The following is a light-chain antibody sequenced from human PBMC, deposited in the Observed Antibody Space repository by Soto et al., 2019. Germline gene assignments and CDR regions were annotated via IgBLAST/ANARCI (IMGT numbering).Light chain of an antibody. CDR1: QSVSSRY. J-gene: IGKJ3*01. CDR2: GAS. Sequence: EIVLTQSPGTLSLSPGERATLPCRASQSVSSRYLAWYQQKLGQAPRLLIYGASTRATGIPDRLSGSGSGTDFTLTVSRLEPEDFAVYYCQQYGSSPGSVTLGPGTKVDIK. CDR3: QQYGSSPGSVT. V-gene: IGKV3-20*01.